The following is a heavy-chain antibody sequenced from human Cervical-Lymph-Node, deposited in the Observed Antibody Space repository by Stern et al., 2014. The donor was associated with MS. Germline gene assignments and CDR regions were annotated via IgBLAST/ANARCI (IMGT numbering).Heavy chain of an antibody. CDR3: ARGPPLFDP. V-gene: IGHV3-48*01. CDR1: GFTFTDYT. CDR2: SSIFGDTI. Sequence: EMQLVESGGGFVQPGGSLRLSCAASGFTFTDYTMNWVRQAPGKGLEWLAYSSIFGDTIYYADSVKGRFTISRDNGRNSLYLQMNSLRVEDTAVYYCARGPPLFDPWGQGTLVTVSS. J-gene: IGHJ5*02.